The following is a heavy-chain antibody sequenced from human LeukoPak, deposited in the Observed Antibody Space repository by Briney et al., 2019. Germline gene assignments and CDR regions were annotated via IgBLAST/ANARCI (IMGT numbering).Heavy chain of an antibody. D-gene: IGHD2-8*01. CDR3: ARLPVYQDWFDP. J-gene: IGHJ5*02. Sequence: GESLKISCKGSGSSFTSYWIGWVRQMPGKDLEWMGIIYPGDSDTRYSPSFQGQVTISADKSISTAYLQWSNLKASDTAIYYCARLPVYQDWFDPWGQGTLVTVSS. CDR2: IYPGDSDT. CDR1: GSSFTSYW. V-gene: IGHV5-51*01.